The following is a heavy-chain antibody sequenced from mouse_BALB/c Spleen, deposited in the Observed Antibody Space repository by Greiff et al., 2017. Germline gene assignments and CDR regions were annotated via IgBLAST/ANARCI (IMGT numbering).Heavy chain of an antibody. CDR3: ARSLPYYYGSRRDYFDY. J-gene: IGHJ2*01. D-gene: IGHD1-1*01. CDR1: GFTFTDYY. CDR2: IRNKANGYTT. V-gene: IGHV7-3*02. Sequence: DVKLVESGGGLVQPGGSLRLSCATSGFTFTDYYMSWVRQPPGKALEWLGFIRNKANGYTTEYSASVKGRFTISRDNSQSILYLQMNTLRAEDSATYYCARSLPYYYGSRRDYFDYWGQGTTLTVSS.